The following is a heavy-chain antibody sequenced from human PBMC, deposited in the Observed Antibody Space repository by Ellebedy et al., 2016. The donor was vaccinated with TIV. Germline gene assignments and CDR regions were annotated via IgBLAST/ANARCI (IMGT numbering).Heavy chain of an antibody. CDR1: GGSISSSSYY. J-gene: IGHJ4*02. Sequence: SETLSLTCTVSGGSISSSSYYWGWIRQPPGKGLEWIGEINHSGSTNYNPSRKSRVTILVDTSKNQFSLKLSSVTAADTAVYFCARGQGAVAGTGGLDYWGQGTLVTVSS. CDR3: ARGQGAVAGTGGLDY. CDR2: INHSGST. V-gene: IGHV4-39*07. D-gene: IGHD6-19*01.